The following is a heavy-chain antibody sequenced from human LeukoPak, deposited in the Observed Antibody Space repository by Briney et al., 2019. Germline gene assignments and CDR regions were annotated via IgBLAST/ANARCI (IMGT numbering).Heavy chain of an antibody. CDR3: ARDGGYCSSTSCYTDFQH. Sequence: SVKVSCKASGGTFSSYAISWVRQAPGQGLEWMGGIIPIFGTANYAQKFQGRVTITTDESTSTAYMELSSLRSEDTAVYYCARDGGYCSSTSCYTDFQHWGQGTLVTVSS. V-gene: IGHV1-69*05. CDR1: GGTFSSYA. D-gene: IGHD2-2*02. CDR2: IIPIFGTA. J-gene: IGHJ1*01.